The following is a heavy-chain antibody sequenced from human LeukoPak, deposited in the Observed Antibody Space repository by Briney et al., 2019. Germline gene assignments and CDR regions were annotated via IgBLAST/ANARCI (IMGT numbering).Heavy chain of an antibody. V-gene: IGHV3-7*05. D-gene: IGHD6-19*01. CDR3: LAGTVGY. J-gene: IGHJ4*02. Sequence: PGGSLRLSCAASGFTFSTYWMNWVRQAPGKGLEWVANIIQDGSEKYYVDSVKGRFTISRDNGKNSLYLQMNSLRAEDTAVYYGLAGTVGYWGQGTLVTVSS. CDR1: GFTFSTYW. CDR2: IIQDGSEK.